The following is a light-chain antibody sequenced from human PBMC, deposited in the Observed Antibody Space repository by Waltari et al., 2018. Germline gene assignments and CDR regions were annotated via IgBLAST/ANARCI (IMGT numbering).Light chain of an antibody. CDR2: EVS. Sequence: QSALTQPASVSGSPGPSITISCTGTSRDVGSFNLVPWYQQHPGKAPKLMIYEVSKRPSGVSNRFSGSKSGNTASLTISGLQAEDEADYYCCSYAGSSTFLFGGGTKLTVL. CDR3: CSYAGSSTFL. CDR1: SRDVGSFNL. J-gene: IGLJ2*01. V-gene: IGLV2-23*02.